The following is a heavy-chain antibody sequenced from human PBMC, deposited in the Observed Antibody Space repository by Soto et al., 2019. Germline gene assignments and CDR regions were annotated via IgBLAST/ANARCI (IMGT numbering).Heavy chain of an antibody. J-gene: IGHJ4*02. CDR1: GFTFSNYW. Sequence: EVRLVESGGGLVQPGGSLRLSCAGSGFTFSNYWMHWVRQAPGKGLEWVSRIDHDGPTDYADSVRGRFTISRDNAENTLYLQMNSLRPEDTAVYYCLRDSHSDYWGQGTLVTVSS. V-gene: IGHV3-74*01. CDR2: IDHDGPT. CDR3: LRDSHSDY.